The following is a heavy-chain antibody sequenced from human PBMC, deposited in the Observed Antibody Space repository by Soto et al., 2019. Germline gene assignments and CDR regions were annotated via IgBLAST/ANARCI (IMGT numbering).Heavy chain of an antibody. CDR1: GYTFTSYG. CDR2: ISAYNGNT. Sequence: GASVKLSCKASGYTFTSYGISWVRQAPGQGLEWMGWISAYNGNTNYAQKLQGRVTMTTDTSTSTAYMELRSLRSDDTAVYYCARIRVAGWFGEPMGPPSSSGYFDYWGQGTLVTVSS. V-gene: IGHV1-18*01. J-gene: IGHJ4*02. CDR3: ARIRVAGWFGEPMGPPSSSGYFDY. D-gene: IGHD3-10*01.